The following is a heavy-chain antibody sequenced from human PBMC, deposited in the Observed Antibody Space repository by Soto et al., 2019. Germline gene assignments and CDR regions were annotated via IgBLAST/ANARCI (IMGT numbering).Heavy chain of an antibody. CDR3: AKGPDLYYCLDY. CDR1: GFTFNDYA. D-gene: IGHD2-15*01. V-gene: IGHV3-9*01. CDR2: ISWNSNHI. Sequence: GGSLRLSCAASGFTFNDYAMHWVRQAPGKGLEWVSGISWNSNHIGYADSVKGRFTISRDNAKNSLYLQMNSLRADDTALYYCAKGPDLYYCLDYWGQGTLVTVSS. J-gene: IGHJ4*02.